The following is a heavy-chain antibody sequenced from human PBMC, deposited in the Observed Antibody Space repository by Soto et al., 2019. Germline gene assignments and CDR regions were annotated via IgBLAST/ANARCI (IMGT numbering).Heavy chain of an antibody. CDR2: IIPIFGTA. CDR1: GGTFSSYA. CDR3: ARAARPWSWFDP. J-gene: IGHJ5*02. D-gene: IGHD6-6*01. V-gene: IGHV1-69*13. Sequence: SVTVSCTALGGTFSSYAISWVRQAHGQGLEWMGGIIPIFGTANYAQKFQGRVTITADESTSTAYMELSSLSSEDTAVHYCARAARPWSWFDPWGQGTLVTVSS.